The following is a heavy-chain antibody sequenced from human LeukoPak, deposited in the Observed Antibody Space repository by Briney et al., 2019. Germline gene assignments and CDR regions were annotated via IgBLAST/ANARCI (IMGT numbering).Heavy chain of an antibody. V-gene: IGHV1-18*01. D-gene: IGHD5-18*01. CDR2: ISTYNGNT. CDR1: GYTFSSYG. J-gene: IGHJ4*02. Sequence: EASVKVSCKASGYTFSSYGITWVRQAPGQGLEWMGWISTYNGNTNYAQNLQGRVTMTTDTSTSTAYMELRSLRSDDTAVYYCARDRGYSYGFDYWGQGTLVTVSS. CDR3: ARDRGYSYGFDY.